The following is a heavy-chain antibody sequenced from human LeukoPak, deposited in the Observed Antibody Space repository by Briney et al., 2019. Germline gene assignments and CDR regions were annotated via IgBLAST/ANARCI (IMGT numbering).Heavy chain of an antibody. CDR2: ISSSSSYI. J-gene: IGHJ6*02. CDR1: GFTFSSYS. Sequence: GGSLRLSCAASGFTFSSYSMNWVRQAPGRGLEWVSSISSSSSYIYYADSVKGRFTISRDNAKNSLYLQMNSLRAEDTAVYYCAREVGFDYYYGMDVWGQGTTVTVSS. V-gene: IGHV3-21*01. D-gene: IGHD1-26*01. CDR3: AREVGFDYYYGMDV.